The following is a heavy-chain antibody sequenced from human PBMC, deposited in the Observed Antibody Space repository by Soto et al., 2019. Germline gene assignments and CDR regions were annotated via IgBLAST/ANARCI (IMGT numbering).Heavy chain of an antibody. V-gene: IGHV4-59*01. D-gene: IGHD4-17*01. J-gene: IGHJ6*02. CDR1: GGSISSYY. CDR3: ARAQDPGGDYEKDRPHDDYYGMDV. Sequence: PSETLSLTCTVSGGSISSYYWSWIRQPPGKGLEWIGYIYYSGSTNYNPSLKSRVTISVDTSTNQVSLKLSSVTAADTAVYYCARAQDPGGDYEKDRPHDDYYGMDVWGQGTTVTVSS. CDR2: IYYSGST.